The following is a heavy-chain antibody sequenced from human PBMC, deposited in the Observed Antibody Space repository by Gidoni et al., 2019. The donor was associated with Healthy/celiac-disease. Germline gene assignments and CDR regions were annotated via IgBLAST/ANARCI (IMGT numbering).Heavy chain of an antibody. Sequence: QVQLVQSGAEVKKPGSSVKVSCKASGGTFSSYAISWVRQAPGQGLEWMGRIIPILGIANYAQKFQGRVTITADKSTSTAYMELSSLRSEDTAVYYCARDPPLGRSWYSGSAYFDYWGQGTLVTVSS. J-gene: IGHJ4*02. CDR2: IIPILGIA. CDR1: GGTFSSYA. D-gene: IGHD1-26*01. CDR3: ARDPPLGRSWYSGSAYFDY. V-gene: IGHV1-69*09.